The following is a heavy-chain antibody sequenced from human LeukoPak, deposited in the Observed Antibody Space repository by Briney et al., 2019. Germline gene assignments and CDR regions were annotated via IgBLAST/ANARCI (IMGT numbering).Heavy chain of an antibody. CDR3: AKGAGGSYGLYYFDY. CDR1: GFSFSSYA. Sequence: PGGSLRLSCAASGFSFSSYAMSWVRQAPGKGLEWVSSIIASGGSTYCADSVKGRFTISRDNSKNTVYLQMNSLRAEDTAVYYCAKGAGGSYGLYYFDYWGQGTLVTVSS. CDR2: IIASGGST. J-gene: IGHJ4*02. V-gene: IGHV3-23*01. D-gene: IGHD3-10*01.